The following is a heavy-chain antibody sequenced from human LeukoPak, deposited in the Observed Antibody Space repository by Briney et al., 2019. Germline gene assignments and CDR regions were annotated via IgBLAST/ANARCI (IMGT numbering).Heavy chain of an antibody. J-gene: IGHJ5*02. V-gene: IGHV1-69*06. D-gene: IGHD3-3*01. Sequence: SVKVSCKASGYTFTSYGFTWVRQAPGQGLEWMGWIIPIFGTANYAQKFQGRVTITADKSTSTAYMELSSLRSEDTAVYYCARDHESSYDFWSGYEAVSWFDPWGQGTLVTVSS. CDR1: GYTFTSYG. CDR2: IIPIFGTA. CDR3: ARDHESSYDFWSGYEAVSWFDP.